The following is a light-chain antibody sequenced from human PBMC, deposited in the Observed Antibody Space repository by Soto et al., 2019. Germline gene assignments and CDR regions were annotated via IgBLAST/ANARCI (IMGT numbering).Light chain of an antibody. CDR2: WAS. CDR1: QSVLYSSNNKNY. J-gene: IGKJ1*01. CDR3: QQYYSTPWT. Sequence: DIVMTQSPDSLAVSLGERATINCKYSQSVLYSSNNKNYLTWYQQKPGQPPKLLIYWASTRESGVPDRLSGSGSGTDFTLTISSLQAEDVAVYYCQQYYSTPWTFGQGTKVEIK. V-gene: IGKV4-1*01.